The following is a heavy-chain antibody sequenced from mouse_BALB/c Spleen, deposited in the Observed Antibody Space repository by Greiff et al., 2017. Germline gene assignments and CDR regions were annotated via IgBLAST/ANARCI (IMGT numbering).Heavy chain of an antibody. V-gene: IGHV3-8*02. D-gene: IGHD1-1*01. Sequence: EVKLMESGPSLVKPSQTLSLTCSVTGDSITSGYWNWIRKFPGNKLEYMGYISYSGSTYYNPSLKSRISITRDTSKNQYYLQLNSVTTEDTATYYCARGYGSSYWFAYWGQGTLVTVSA. CDR1: GDSITSGY. J-gene: IGHJ3*01. CDR3: ARGYGSSYWFAY. CDR2: ISYSGST.